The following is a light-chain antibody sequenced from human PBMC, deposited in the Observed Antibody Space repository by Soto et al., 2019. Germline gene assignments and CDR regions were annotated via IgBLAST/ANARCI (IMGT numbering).Light chain of an antibody. CDR3: MQALQTPQYT. CDR1: QSLLHSNGYNY. V-gene: IGKV2-28*01. Sequence: DIVMTQSPLSLPVTPGEPASISCRSSQSLLHSNGYNYLDWYLQKPGQSPQLLIYLGSNRASGVTDRISGSGSGTDFTLKISRVEAEDVGVYYCMQALQTPQYTFGQGTKLEIK. CDR2: LGS. J-gene: IGKJ2*01.